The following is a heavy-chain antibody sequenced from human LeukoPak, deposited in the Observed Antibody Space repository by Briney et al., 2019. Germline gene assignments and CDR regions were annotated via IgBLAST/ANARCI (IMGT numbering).Heavy chain of an antibody. D-gene: IGHD6-13*01. Sequence: SVKVSCKASGGTFSSYAISWVRQAPGQGLEWMGGIIPIFGTANYAQRFQGRVTITADESTSTAYMELSSLRSEDTAVYYCARNGYLAPRGWFDPWGQGTLVTVSS. CDR3: ARNGYLAPRGWFDP. V-gene: IGHV1-69*13. CDR2: IIPIFGTA. J-gene: IGHJ5*02. CDR1: GGTFSSYA.